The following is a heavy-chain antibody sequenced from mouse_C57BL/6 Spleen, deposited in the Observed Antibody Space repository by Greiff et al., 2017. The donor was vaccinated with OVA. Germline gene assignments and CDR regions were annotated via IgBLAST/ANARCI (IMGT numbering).Heavy chain of an antibody. V-gene: IGHV14-3*01. CDR2: IDPENGNT. CDR3: ASGGYDDGSWFAY. Sequence: VQLQQSVAELVRPGASVKLSCTASGYNIKNTYMHWVKQRPEQGLAWIGRIDPENGNTKYDPKFQGKATITADTYSNTAYLQRSSLTSEGTAIDYWASGGYDDGSWFAYWGQGTLVTVSA. J-gene: IGHJ3*01. CDR1: GYNIKNTY. D-gene: IGHD2-2*01.